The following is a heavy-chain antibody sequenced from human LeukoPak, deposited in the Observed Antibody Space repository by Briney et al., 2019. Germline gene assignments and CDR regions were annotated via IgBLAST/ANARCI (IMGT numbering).Heavy chain of an antibody. CDR1: GYTFTSYG. J-gene: IGHJ3*02. Sequence: ASVKVSCKASGYTFTSYGISWVRQAPGQGLEWMGWTSAYNGNTNYAQKLQGRVTMTTDTSTSTAYMELRSLRSGDTAVYYCARGGQYSSSWYDAFDIWGQGTMVTVSS. V-gene: IGHV1-18*01. D-gene: IGHD6-13*01. CDR3: ARGGQYSSSWYDAFDI. CDR2: TSAYNGNT.